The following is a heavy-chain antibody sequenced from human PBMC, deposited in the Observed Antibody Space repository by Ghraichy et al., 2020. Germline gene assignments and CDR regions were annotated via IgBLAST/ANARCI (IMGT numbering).Heavy chain of an antibody. D-gene: IGHD1-26*01. CDR1: GFTVSSNY. Sequence: SCAASGFTVSSNYMSWVRQAPGKGLEWVSVIYSGGTTYYADSVRGRFTISRDNSKNTLSLQMNSLRAEDTAVYYCARGNGKYDYWGQGTLVTVSS. CDR3: ARGNGKYDY. CDR2: IYSGGTT. V-gene: IGHV3-53*01. J-gene: IGHJ4*02.